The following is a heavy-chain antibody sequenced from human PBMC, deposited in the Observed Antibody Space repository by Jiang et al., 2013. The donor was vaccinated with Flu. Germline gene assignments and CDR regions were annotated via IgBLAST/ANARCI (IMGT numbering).Heavy chain of an antibody. D-gene: IGHD2-21*02. CDR2: IYYSGST. Sequence: GPGLVKPSETLSLTCTVSGGSISSYYWSWIRQPPGKGLEWIGYIYYSGSTNYNPSLKSRVTISVDTSKNQFSLKLSSVTAADTAVYYCARSFVVVPAMIDYNWFDPWGQGTLVTVSS. J-gene: IGHJ5*02. CDR3: ARSFVVVPAMIDYNWFDP. CDR1: GGSISSYY. V-gene: IGHV4-59*08.